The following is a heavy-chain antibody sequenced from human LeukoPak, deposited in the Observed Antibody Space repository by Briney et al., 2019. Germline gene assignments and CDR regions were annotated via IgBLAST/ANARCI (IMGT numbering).Heavy chain of an antibody. CDR3: ARVDGSPDY. V-gene: IGHV1-8*03. CDR1: GYAFTTLD. J-gene: IGHJ4*02. CDR2: INTNSGNT. D-gene: IGHD2-15*01. Sequence: EASVKVSCTASGYAFTTLDINWVRQATGQGLEWMGWINTNSGNTGNAQKFQGRVTITRNTSISTAYMELSSLRSEDTAVYYCARVDGSPDYWGQGTLVTVSS.